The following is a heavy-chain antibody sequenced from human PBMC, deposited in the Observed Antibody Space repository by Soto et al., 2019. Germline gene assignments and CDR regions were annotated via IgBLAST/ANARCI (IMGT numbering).Heavy chain of an antibody. V-gene: IGHV3-23*01. J-gene: IGHJ4*02. D-gene: IGHD4-17*01. Sequence: GGSLRLSCAPSGFTFSSNPMSWVRQAPGKGLEWVSAISGSGGSTYYADSVKGRFTISRDNSKNTLYLQMNSLRAEDTAVYYCAKLGYGDYVHFDYWGQGTLVTVSS. CDR1: GFTFSSNP. CDR2: ISGSGGST. CDR3: AKLGYGDYVHFDY.